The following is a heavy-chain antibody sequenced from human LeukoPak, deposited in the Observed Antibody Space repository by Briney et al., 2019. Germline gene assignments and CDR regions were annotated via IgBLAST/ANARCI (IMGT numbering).Heavy chain of an antibody. J-gene: IGHJ4*02. CDR3: TKEPDSDYGGYVSSSQDDF. CDR2: ISGDGGST. D-gene: IGHD5-12*01. Sequence: PGGSLRPSWGDSGFTFDDYAMHWVRQAPGKGLEWVSHISGDGGSTFYAASVKGRFTMSRDNSKNSLYLQMNSLRTEDTAFYYCTKEPDSDYGGYVSSSQDDFWGQGTLVTVS. CDR1: GFTFDDYA. V-gene: IGHV3-43*02.